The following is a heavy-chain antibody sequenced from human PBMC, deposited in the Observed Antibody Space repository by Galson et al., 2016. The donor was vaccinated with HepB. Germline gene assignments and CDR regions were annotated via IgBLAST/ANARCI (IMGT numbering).Heavy chain of an antibody. CDR2: ISNVGRT. CDR1: GGSISDNF. CDR3: AREREGGLGVVHFFFGLDV. V-gene: IGHV4-4*07. Sequence: SETLSLTCAISGGSISDNFWTWIRQPAGKGLQWIGRISNVGRTNYNPSLRGRVTISKDTSNNQFSLRLTSVTAADTALYYCAREREGGLGVVHFFFGLDVWGKGTTVTVAS. D-gene: IGHD3-3*01. J-gene: IGHJ6*04.